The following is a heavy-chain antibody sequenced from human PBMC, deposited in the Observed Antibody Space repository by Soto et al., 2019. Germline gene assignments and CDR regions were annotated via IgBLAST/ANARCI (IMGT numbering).Heavy chain of an antibody. J-gene: IGHJ5*02. D-gene: IGHD6-6*01. Sequence: SQTLSLTCAISGESVSSNSAAWNWIRQSPSRGLEWLGRTYYRSKWYNDYAVSVQSRITINPDTSKNQFSLQLNSVTPEDTAVYYCARDPHSSSPSDFNWFDPWGQGTLVTVSS. CDR3: ARDPHSSSPSDFNWFDP. CDR1: GESVSSNSAA. V-gene: IGHV6-1*01. CDR2: TYYRSKWYN.